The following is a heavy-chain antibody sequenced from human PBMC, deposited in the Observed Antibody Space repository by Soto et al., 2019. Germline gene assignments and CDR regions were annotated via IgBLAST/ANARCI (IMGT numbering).Heavy chain of an antibody. CDR1: GFTFDDYA. CDR2: ISWNSGSI. D-gene: IGHD2-15*01. Sequence: PGGSLRLSCAASGFTFDDYAMHWVRQAPGKGLEWVSGISWNSGSIGYADSVKGRFTISRDNAKNSLYLQMNSLRAEDTALYYCAKDKDVRYCSGGSCYLSTSFDYWGQGTLVTVSS. CDR3: AKDKDVRYCSGGSCYLSTSFDY. J-gene: IGHJ4*02. V-gene: IGHV3-9*01.